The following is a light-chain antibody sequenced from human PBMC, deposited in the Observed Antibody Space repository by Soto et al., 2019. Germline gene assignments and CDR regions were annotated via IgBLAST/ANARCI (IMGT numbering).Light chain of an antibody. J-gene: IGKJ5*01. CDR2: GAS. CDR1: QYINTR. V-gene: IGKV3-15*01. Sequence: EIVLTQSPATLSSFPGDRVTLSCRASQYINTRLAWYQHRPGQAPRLLIYGASSRATGIPARFSGSGSGTEFTLIISSLQSEDFAVYYCQQYNNWPITFGQGTRLEI. CDR3: QQYNNWPIT.